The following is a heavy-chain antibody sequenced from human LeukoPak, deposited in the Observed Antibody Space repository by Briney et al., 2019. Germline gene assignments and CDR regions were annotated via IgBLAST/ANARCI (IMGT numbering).Heavy chain of an antibody. D-gene: IGHD6-13*01. CDR2: ISGSSGNI. Sequence: SGGSLGLSCAASGFPFSSYEMHWLRQAPGKGLEWVAHISGSSGNILYSDAVRGRFSVSRDNANNVPYLQMSSLRVEDTAVYYCAREKIPALVFDPWGQGTLVAVSP. CDR1: GFPFSSYE. J-gene: IGHJ5*02. V-gene: IGHV3-48*03. CDR3: AREKIPALVFDP.